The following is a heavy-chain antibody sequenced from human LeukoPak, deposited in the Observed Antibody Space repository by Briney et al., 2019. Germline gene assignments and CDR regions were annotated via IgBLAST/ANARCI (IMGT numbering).Heavy chain of an antibody. CDR3: ARDNPGGRGEAYDY. CDR2: IWYDGSNK. J-gene: IGHJ4*02. CDR1: GFTFSSYG. V-gene: IGHV3-33*01. Sequence: RAGGSLRLSCAASGFTFSSYGMHWVRQAPGKGLEWVAVIWYDGSNKYYADSVKGRFTISRDNAKNSLYLQMNSLRAEDTAVYYCARDNPGGRGEAYDYWGQGTLVTVSS. D-gene: IGHD3-16*01.